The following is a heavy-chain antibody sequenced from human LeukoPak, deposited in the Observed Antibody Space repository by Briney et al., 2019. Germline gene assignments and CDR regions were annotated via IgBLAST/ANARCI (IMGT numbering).Heavy chain of an antibody. V-gene: IGHV3-21*01. D-gene: IGHD3-16*01. CDR3: ARDSLRGNFDY. CDR1: GFTFSTYS. Sequence: GGSLRLSCAASGFTFSTYSMNWVRQAPGKGLEWVSSISSSSSYIYYADSVKGRFTISRDNAKNSLYLQMNSLRAEDTAVYYCARDSLRGNFDYWGQGTLVTVSS. CDR2: ISSSSSYI. J-gene: IGHJ4*02.